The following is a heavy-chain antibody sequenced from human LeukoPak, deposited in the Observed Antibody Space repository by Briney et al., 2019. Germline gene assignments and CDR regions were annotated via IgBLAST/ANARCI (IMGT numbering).Heavy chain of an antibody. Sequence: GGSLRLSCAASGFTFSSYGMHWVRRAPGKGLEWVAVISYDGSNKYYADSVKGRFTISRDNSKNTLYLQMNSLRAEDTAVYYCAKGKYYYGSGSYYPFDFWGQGTLVTVSS. D-gene: IGHD3-10*01. CDR1: GFTFSSYG. CDR2: ISYDGSNK. CDR3: AKGKYYYGSGSYYPFDF. J-gene: IGHJ4*02. V-gene: IGHV3-30*18.